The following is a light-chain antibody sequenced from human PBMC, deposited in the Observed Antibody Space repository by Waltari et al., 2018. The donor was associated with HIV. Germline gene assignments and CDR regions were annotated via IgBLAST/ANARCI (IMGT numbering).Light chain of an antibody. CDR1: SSNIGAGYD. V-gene: IGLV1-40*01. CDR2: GNT. CDR3: QSYDISLSAWV. Sequence: QSVLTQPPSVSGAPGQRVTISCTGNSSNIGAGYDVNWYQHLPGTAPKLLIYGNTNRPSGVPDLFSGPKSGTSATLVITGLQAEDEADYHCQSYDISLSAWVFGGGTKLTVL. J-gene: IGLJ2*01.